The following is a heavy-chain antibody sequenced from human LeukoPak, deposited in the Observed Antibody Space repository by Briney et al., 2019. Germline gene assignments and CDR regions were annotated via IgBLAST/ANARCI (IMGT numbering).Heavy chain of an antibody. V-gene: IGHV1-2*02. CDR1: GYTFSAYY. D-gene: IGHD3-10*01. CDR3: ARVEGSAATFDD. CDR2: ISPYSGGT. Sequence: ASVKVSCKASGYTFSAYYVHWVRQAPGQGLEWMGWISPYSGGTRYAQESQGRVTLTSDTSISTAYLELTGLRSDDTAVYYCARVEGSAATFDDWGQGTLVTVSS. J-gene: IGHJ4*02.